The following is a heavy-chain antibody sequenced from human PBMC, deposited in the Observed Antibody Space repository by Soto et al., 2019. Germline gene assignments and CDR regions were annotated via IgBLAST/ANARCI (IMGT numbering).Heavy chain of an antibody. J-gene: IGHJ6*02. CDR1: GGSISSYY. D-gene: IGHD2-15*01. CDR3: ARARFQLLHPYYYGMDV. Sequence: QVQLQQSGPGLVKPSETLSLTCTVSGGSISSYYWSWIRQPPGKGLDWIGYIYYTEKTNYNPSLMSRVTISVDTSKNQFSLKLRAVTAADTGVYFCARARFQLLHPYYYGMDVWGQGTAVTVSS. V-gene: IGHV4-59*01. CDR2: IYYTEKT.